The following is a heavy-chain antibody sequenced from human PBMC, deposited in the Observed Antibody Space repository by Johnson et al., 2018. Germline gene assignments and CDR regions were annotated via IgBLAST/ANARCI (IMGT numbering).Heavy chain of an antibody. V-gene: IGHV3-74*01. D-gene: IGHD6-13*01. J-gene: IGHJ1*01. Sequence: VQLQESGGGLVQPGGSLRLSCAASGFTLSNYWVHWVRQAPGKGLEWVSRIKTDETNYADSVKGRFTISRDNSKNTLYMDLDRLTAEDTAVYYCARGRVAAAGMAQYFQHWGQGTLVTVSS. CDR3: ARGRVAAAGMAQYFQH. CDR1: GFTLSNYW. CDR2: IKTDET.